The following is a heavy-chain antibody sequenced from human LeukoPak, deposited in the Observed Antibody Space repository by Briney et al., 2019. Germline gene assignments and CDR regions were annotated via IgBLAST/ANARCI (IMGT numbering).Heavy chain of an antibody. CDR1: GGSISSSSYY. J-gene: IGHJ4*02. Sequence: SETLSLTCTVSGGSISSSSYYWGWIRQPPGKGLEWIGSIYYSGSTYYNPSLKSRVTISVDTSKNQFSLKLSSVTAADTAVYYCARSWIHGSQYYYDSSIETFDYWGQGTLVTVSS. D-gene: IGHD3-22*01. V-gene: IGHV4-39*01. CDR2: IYYSGST. CDR3: ARSWIHGSQYYYDSSIETFDY.